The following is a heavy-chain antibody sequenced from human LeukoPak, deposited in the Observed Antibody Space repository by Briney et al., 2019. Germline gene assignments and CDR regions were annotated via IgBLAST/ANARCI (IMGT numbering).Heavy chain of an antibody. V-gene: IGHV3-23*01. J-gene: IGHJ6*04. D-gene: IGHD3-10*02. CDR2: ISPSGGIT. CDR1: GFTFSSHG. Sequence: HPGGSLRLSCAASGFTFSSHGMNWVRQAPGKGLEWVSGISPSGGITYYTDSVKGRFTISRDNSKNTVSLQMNSLRGEDTAVYYCAELGITMIGGVWGKGTTVTISS. CDR3: AELGITMIGGV.